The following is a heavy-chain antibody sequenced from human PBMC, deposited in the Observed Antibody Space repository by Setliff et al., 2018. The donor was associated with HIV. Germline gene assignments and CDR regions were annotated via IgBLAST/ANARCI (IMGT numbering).Heavy chain of an antibody. Sequence: SETLSLTCTVYGGSFSNYYTNWIRQPPGKGLEWIGELSPSGTTRYNPSLQSRVTISVDTSKNQFALKLSSVTAADTAVFYCARLTTTYYYDSSAYYHPVWGQGTLVTVSS. V-gene: IGHV4-34*01. D-gene: IGHD3-22*01. CDR2: LSPSGTT. CDR3: ARLTTTYYYDSSAYYHPV. CDR1: GGSFSNYY. J-gene: IGHJ4*02.